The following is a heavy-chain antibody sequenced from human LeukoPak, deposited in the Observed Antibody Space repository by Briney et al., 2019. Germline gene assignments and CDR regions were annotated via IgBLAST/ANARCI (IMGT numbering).Heavy chain of an antibody. CDR2: ISGGSTVI. CDR3: ARTRGYNYGYSDD. Sequence: GGSLRLSCVASGFTFSDYNMNWVRQAPGKGLEWVSYISGGSTVIDYADSVRGRFTISRDNAKNSLYLQMNSLRGEDTAVYYCARTRGYNYGYSDDWGQGTLVTVSS. V-gene: IGHV3-48*01. J-gene: IGHJ4*02. D-gene: IGHD5-18*01. CDR1: GFTFSDYN.